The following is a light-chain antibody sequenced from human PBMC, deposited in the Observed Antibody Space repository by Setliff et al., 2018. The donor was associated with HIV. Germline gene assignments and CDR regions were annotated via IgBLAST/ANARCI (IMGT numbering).Light chain of an antibody. CDR3: SSYTSSSP. J-gene: IGLJ3*02. CDR1: SSDVGGYNY. CDR2: DVS. V-gene: IGLV2-14*01. Sequence: QPALAQPASVSGSPGQSITISCTGTSSDVGGYNYVSWYQQHPGKAPKLMIYDVSNRPSGVSNRFSGSKSGNTASLTISGLQAEDEADYYCSSYTSSSPFGGGTKVTVL.